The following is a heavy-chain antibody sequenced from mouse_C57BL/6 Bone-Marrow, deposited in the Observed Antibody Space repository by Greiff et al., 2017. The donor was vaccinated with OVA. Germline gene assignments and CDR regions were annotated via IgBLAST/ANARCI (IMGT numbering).Heavy chain of an antibody. V-gene: IGHV1-63*01. CDR3: ARRYGSSYGAMDY. Sequence: VQLQQSGAELVRPGTSVKMSCKASGYTFTNYWIGWAKQRPGHGLEWIGDIYPGGGYTNYNEKFKGKATLTADKSSSTAYMQFSSLTSEDSAIYYCARRYGSSYGAMDYWGQGTSVTVSS. D-gene: IGHD1-1*01. CDR2: IYPGGGYT. CDR1: GYTFTNYW. J-gene: IGHJ4*01.